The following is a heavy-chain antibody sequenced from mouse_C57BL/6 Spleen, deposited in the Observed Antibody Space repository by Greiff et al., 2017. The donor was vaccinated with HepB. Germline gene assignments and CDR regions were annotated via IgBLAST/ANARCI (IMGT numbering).Heavy chain of an antibody. Sequence: QVQLQQPGAELVKPGASVKMSCKASGYTFTSYWITWVKQRPGQGLEWIGDIYPGSGSTNYNEKFKSKATLTVDTSSSTAYMQLSSLTSEDSAVYDCARRGSNYGARDYWGQGTSVTVSA. J-gene: IGHJ4*01. CDR3: ARRGSNYGARDY. V-gene: IGHV1-55*01. CDR1: GYTFTSYW. D-gene: IGHD2-5*01. CDR2: IYPGSGST.